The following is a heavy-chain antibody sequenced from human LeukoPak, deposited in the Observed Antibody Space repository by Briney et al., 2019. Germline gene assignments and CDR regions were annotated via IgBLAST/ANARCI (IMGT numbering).Heavy chain of an antibody. J-gene: IGHJ4*02. CDR3: ARVRRGHFDF. D-gene: IGHD5-24*01. CDR2: SYHTGST. Sequence: SETLSLTCAVSGDSMASSGYSWSWIRQPAGKGLEWIGRSYHTGSTNYNPSRSSRATISVDTSKKLFFLKLTSVTASDTAVYYCARVRRGHFDFWGQGTLVTVSS. CDR1: GDSMASSGYS. V-gene: IGHV4-61*02.